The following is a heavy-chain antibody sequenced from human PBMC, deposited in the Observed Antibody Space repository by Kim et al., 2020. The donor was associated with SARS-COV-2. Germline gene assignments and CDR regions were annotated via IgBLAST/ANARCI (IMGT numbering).Heavy chain of an antibody. J-gene: IGHJ4*02. CDR3: AREGFDY. Sequence: TANRTYSPGSVNGRFTISRENAKYSLYLQMNSLRAGDTSVYYCAREGFDYWGQGTLVTVSS. V-gene: IGHV3-13*01. CDR2: TANRT.